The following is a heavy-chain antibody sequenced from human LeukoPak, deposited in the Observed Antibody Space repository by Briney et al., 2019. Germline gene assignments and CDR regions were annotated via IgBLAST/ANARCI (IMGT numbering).Heavy chain of an antibody. CDR2: ISGSGGST. J-gene: IGHJ2*01. CDR3: AKLPDIVLVVYAWYFDL. V-gene: IGHV3-23*01. D-gene: IGHD2-8*02. CDR1: GFTFSSYA. Sequence: GGSLRLSCAASGFTFSSYAMSWVRQAPGKGLEWVSAISGSGGSTYYADSVKGRFTISRDNSKNTLYLQMNSLRADDTAVYYCAKLPDIVLVVYAWYFDLWGRGTLVTVSS.